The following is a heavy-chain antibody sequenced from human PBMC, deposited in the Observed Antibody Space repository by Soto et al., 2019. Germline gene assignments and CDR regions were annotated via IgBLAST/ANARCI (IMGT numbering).Heavy chain of an antibody. J-gene: IGHJ6*03. CDR1: GYTFTSYD. CDR2: MNPNSGNT. V-gene: IGHV1-8*01. CDR3: ARGSSGQTRGYYYYMDV. Sequence: QVQLVQSGAEVKKPGASVKVSCTASGYTFTSYDINWVRQATGQGLEWRGWMNPNSGNTGYEQKFQGRVTTTRDSSIGTAYMELYSLRSEDTAVYYCARGSSGQTRGYYYYMDVWGKGTTVTVSS. D-gene: IGHD1-1*01.